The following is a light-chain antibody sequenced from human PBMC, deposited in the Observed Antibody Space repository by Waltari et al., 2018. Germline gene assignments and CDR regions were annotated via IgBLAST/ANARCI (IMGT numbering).Light chain of an antibody. CDR1: QSVSTY. CDR2: GAS. CDR3: QQSYSVPYT. V-gene: IGKV1-39*01. J-gene: IGKJ2*01. Sequence: DIQMTQSLSSLSASVGDRVTITCRASQSVSTYLNWYQQKPRKAPKFLIYGASSLQSGVPSRFSGSGSGTDFTLTISSLQPEDFGIYYCQQSYSVPYTFGQGTKLEIK.